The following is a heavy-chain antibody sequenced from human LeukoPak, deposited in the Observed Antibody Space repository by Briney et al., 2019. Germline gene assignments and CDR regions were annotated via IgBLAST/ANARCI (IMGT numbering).Heavy chain of an antibody. Sequence: GGSLRPSCAASGFTVSSNYMSWVRQAPGKGLEWVSVIYSGGSTYYADSVKGRFTISRDNSKNTLYLQMNSLRAEDTAVYYCAKGRDTAMVTIYFDYWGQGTLVTVSS. J-gene: IGHJ4*02. CDR2: IYSGGST. CDR3: AKGRDTAMVTIYFDY. CDR1: GFTVSSNY. D-gene: IGHD5-18*01. V-gene: IGHV3-66*01.